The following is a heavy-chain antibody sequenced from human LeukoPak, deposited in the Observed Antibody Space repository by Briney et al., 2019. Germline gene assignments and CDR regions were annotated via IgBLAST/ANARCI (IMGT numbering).Heavy chain of an antibody. CDR3: AREGEGGVDY. CDR2: ISYDGSNK. Sequence: PGGSLRLSCAASGFTFSSYAMHWVRQAPGKGLEWVAVISYDGSNKYYADSVKGRFTISRDNSKNTLYLQMNSLRAEDTAVYYCAREGEGGVDYWGQGTLVTVSS. V-gene: IGHV3-30-3*01. CDR1: GFTFSSYA. D-gene: IGHD3-16*01. J-gene: IGHJ4*02.